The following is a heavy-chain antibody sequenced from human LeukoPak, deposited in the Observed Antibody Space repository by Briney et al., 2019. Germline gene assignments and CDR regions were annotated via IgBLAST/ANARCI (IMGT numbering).Heavy chain of an antibody. V-gene: IGHV1-2*02. Sequence: ASVKVSCKASGYTFTGYYMHWVRQAPGQGLEWLGWINPNSGDTNYAQKFQGRVTMTRDTSISTAYMELSRLRSDDTAVYYCARGSSGSYFDNWFDPWGQGTLVTASS. CDR3: ARGSSGSYFDNWFDP. J-gene: IGHJ5*02. D-gene: IGHD1-26*01. CDR1: GYTFTGYY. CDR2: INPNSGDT.